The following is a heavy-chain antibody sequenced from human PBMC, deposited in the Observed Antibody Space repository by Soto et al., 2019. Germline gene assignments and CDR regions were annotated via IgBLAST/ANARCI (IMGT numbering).Heavy chain of an antibody. D-gene: IGHD3-16*01. CDR2: IIPVFDKA. V-gene: IGHV1-69*13. CDR1: VGSFCSSA. J-gene: IGHJ3*01. CDR3: ARLRRDWGDAFDL. Sequence: GXSVKVSCNASVGSFCSSAISWVRQAPAQGLEWMGEIIPVFDKANYAQNFQGRLTITADEPTGTVFMQLSSLRSEDTAVYFCARLRRDWGDAFDLWGLGTLVTVSS.